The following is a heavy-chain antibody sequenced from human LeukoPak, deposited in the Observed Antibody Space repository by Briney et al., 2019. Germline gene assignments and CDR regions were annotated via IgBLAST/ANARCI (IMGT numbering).Heavy chain of an antibody. CDR3: ARDWGVYDSSGNGLKNAFDI. V-gene: IGHV1-3*02. CDR1: GYTFTSYA. CDR2: SNAGNGNT. D-gene: IGHD3-22*01. J-gene: IGHJ3*02. Sequence: GASVKVSCKASGYTFTSYAMHWVRQAPGQRLEWMGWSNAGNGNTKYSQEFQGRVTITRDTSASTAYMELSSLRSEDTAVYYCARDWGVYDSSGNGLKNAFDIWGQGTMVTVSS.